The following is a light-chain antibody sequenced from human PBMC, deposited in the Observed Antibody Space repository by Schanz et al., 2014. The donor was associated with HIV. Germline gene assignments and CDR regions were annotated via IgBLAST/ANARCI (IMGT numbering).Light chain of an antibody. J-gene: IGKJ3*01. CDR1: QSISNY. CDR3: QQLNSFPFT. Sequence: DIQMTQSPSSLSASVGDRVTITCRAGQSISNYLNWYQQKPGKAPKLLISKASALGGGVPARFSGRGSGTEFTLPISSLQPEDFATYYCQQLNSFPFTFGPGTKVDLK. CDR2: KAS. V-gene: IGKV1-39*01.